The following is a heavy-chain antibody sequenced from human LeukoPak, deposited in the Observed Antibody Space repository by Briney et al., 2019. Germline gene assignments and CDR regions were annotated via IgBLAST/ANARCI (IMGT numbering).Heavy chain of an antibody. Sequence: PPETLSLTRAVSGGALTTTDFDWAWIRQPPGQGFEWVATISSSGKAYYYPSLMSRVTISVDPSKNPFSLAVTSLTAADAGLFYCARFKGGSGFDYW. V-gene: IGHV4-39*01. D-gene: IGHD3-10*01. CDR1: GGALTTTDFD. J-gene: IGHJ4*01. CDR2: ISSSGKA. CDR3: ARFKGGSGFDY.